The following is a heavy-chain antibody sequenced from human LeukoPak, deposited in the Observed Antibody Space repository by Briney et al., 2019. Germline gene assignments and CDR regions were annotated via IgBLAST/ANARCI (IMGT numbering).Heavy chain of an antibody. CDR1: GFIFSQYS. D-gene: IGHD3-22*01. V-gene: IGHV3-30-3*01. Sequence: GGSLRLSCAASGFIFSQYSMNWVRQAPGKGLEWVAVISYDGNNEYYADSVKGRFTISRDNSKNTLYLQMNSLRAEDTAMYYCARHNYYDSSGYYVFDYWGQGTLVTVSS. CDR3: ARHNYYDSSGYYVFDY. CDR2: ISYDGNNE. J-gene: IGHJ4*02.